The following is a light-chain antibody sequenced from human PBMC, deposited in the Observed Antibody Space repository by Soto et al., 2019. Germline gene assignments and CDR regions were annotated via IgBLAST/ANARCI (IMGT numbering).Light chain of an antibody. J-gene: IGKJ5*01. CDR1: QGVRGNY. Sequence: EMWLTQSPGTLPLSQGERPPLSARASQGVRGNYLAWYQQKPGQAPRLLIYGASSRATAIPDRFSGSGSGTDFTLTISRLEPEDFALYYCQQYGSSPITFGQGTRLEIK. CDR3: QQYGSSPIT. V-gene: IGKV3-20*01. CDR2: GAS.